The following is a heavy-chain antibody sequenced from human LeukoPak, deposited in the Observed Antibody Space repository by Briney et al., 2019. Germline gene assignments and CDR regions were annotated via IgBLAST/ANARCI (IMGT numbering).Heavy chain of an antibody. Sequence: PSETLSLTCAVSGGSISSYYWSWTRQPPGKGLEWIGFFYYSGSTNYNPSLKSRVTISVDTSKNHFSLKLSSVTAADTAVYYCARGPGGYSYGYYFDYWGQGTLVTVSS. CDR3: ARGPGGYSYGYYFDY. CDR1: GGSISSYY. D-gene: IGHD5-18*01. CDR2: FYYSGST. J-gene: IGHJ4*02. V-gene: IGHV4-59*01.